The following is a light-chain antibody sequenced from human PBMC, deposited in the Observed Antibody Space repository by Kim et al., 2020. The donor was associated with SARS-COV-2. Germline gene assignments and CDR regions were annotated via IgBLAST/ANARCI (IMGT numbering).Light chain of an antibody. CDR3: QQRTDWPIT. V-gene: IGKV3-11*01. Sequence: LSPGERAPLSCWASQGVGRFLAWYQQTPGLPPRLLIYGASNRATGIPARFSGSGSGTDFTLTISRLEPEDSAVYYCQQRTDWPITFGQGTRLEIK. CDR2: GAS. J-gene: IGKJ5*01. CDR1: QGVGRF.